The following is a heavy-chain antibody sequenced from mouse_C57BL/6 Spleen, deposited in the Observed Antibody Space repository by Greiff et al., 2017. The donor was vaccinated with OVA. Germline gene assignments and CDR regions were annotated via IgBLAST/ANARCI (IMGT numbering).Heavy chain of an antibody. CDR3: ASSMYYYGSCRFLDY. J-gene: IGHJ2*01. CDR1: GYKFTDYY. D-gene: IGHD1-1*01. CDR2: INPYNGGT. Sequence: VQLQQSGPVLVKPGASVKMSCKASGYKFTDYYMNWVKQSHGKSLEWIGVINPYNGGTSYNPKFKGKATLTVDKSSSTASMELNSLTSEDSAVYYCASSMYYYGSCRFLDYWGQGTTLTVSS. V-gene: IGHV1-19*01.